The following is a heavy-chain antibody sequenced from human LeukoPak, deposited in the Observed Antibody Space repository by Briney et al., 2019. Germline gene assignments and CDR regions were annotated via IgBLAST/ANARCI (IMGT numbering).Heavy chain of an antibody. CDR1: GFTFSSYG. V-gene: IGHV3-21*01. J-gene: IGHJ5*02. D-gene: IGHD6-6*01. CDR2: ISSSSSYI. CDR3: ARVYSSSSGKYWFDP. Sequence: PGGSLRLSCAASGFTFSSYGMSWVRQAPGKGLEWVSSISSSSSYIYYADSVKGRFTISRDNAKNSLYLQMNSLRAEDTAVYYCARVYSSSSGKYWFDPWGQGTLVTVSS.